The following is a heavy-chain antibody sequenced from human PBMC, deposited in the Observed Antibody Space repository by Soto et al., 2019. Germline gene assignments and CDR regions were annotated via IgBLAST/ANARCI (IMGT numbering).Heavy chain of an antibody. Sequence: ASVKVSCKASGYTFTSYDINWVRQATGQGLEWMGWMNPNSGNTGYAQKFQGRVTMTRNTSISTAYMELGSLRSEDTAVYYWARATGGADIVLRVYYYMDVWGKGTTVTVSS. V-gene: IGHV1-8*01. CDR1: GYTFTSYD. J-gene: IGHJ6*03. CDR3: ARATGGADIVLRVYYYMDV. D-gene: IGHD2-8*01. CDR2: MNPNSGNT.